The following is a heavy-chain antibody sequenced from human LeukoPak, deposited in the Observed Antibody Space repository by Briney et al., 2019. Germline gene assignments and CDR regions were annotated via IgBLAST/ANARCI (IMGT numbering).Heavy chain of an antibody. V-gene: IGHV1-2*02. CDR1: GYTFTGYY. CDR2: INPNSGGT. CDR3: ARGYVLGSYYLLPVNY. Sequence: ASVKVSCKASGYTFTGYYVHWVRQAPGQGLEWMGWINPNSGGTNYAQKFQGRVTMTRDTSISTAYMELSRLRSDDTAVYYCARGYVLGSYYLLPVNYWGQGTLVTVSS. J-gene: IGHJ4*02. D-gene: IGHD1-26*01.